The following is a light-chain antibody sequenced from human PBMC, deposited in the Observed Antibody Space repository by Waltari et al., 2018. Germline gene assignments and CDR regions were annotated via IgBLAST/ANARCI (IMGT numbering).Light chain of an antibody. J-gene: IGKJ1*01. CDR3: QQRTNWPPWT. Sequence: ELVLTQSPATLSLSPGERATVSCRASQSVSSNLDWYQHKPGQAPRLLIYDASSRATGIPARFSGSGSGTDFTLTISSLEPEDFAVYYCQQRTNWPPWTFGQGTKVETK. CDR1: QSVSSN. CDR2: DAS. V-gene: IGKV3-11*01.